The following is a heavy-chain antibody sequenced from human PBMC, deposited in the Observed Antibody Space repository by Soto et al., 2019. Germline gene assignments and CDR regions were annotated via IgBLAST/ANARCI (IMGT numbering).Heavy chain of an antibody. Sequence: QVQLVQSGAEEKKPGASVKVSCKASGYTLTAYAMHWVRQAPGQRLEWMGGINAGNGNTKYSQKFQGRVTITRDTSASTAYMELSSLRSEDTAVYYCARAVAVPADFDYWGQGTLVTVSS. CDR3: ARAVAVPADFDY. CDR1: GYTLTAYA. V-gene: IGHV1-3*05. D-gene: IGHD6-19*01. CDR2: INAGNGNT. J-gene: IGHJ4*02.